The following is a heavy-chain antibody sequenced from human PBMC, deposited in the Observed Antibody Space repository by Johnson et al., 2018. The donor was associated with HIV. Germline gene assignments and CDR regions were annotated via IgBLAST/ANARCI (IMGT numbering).Heavy chain of an antibody. CDR3: ARDPSLPHVSIAADAFDV. CDR2: ISWDGGST. V-gene: IGHV3-43*01. CDR1: GSTFDDYT. D-gene: IGHD2-21*01. J-gene: IGHJ3*01. Sequence: VESGGVVVQPGGSLRLSCAASGSTFDDYTMHWVRQAPGKGLEWLSLISWDGGSTYYADSVKGRFTISRDNSKNSLYLQMSSLRTEDTALYYCARDPSLPHVSIAADAFDVRGQGTMVTVSS.